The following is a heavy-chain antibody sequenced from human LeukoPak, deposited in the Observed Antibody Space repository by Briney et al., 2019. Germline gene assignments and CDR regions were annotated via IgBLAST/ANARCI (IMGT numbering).Heavy chain of an antibody. CDR2: INHSGST. CDR3: ARVAPITHNWFDP. CDR1: GGSFSGYY. V-gene: IGHV4-34*01. D-gene: IGHD5-12*01. J-gene: IGHJ5*02. Sequence: SETLSLTCAVYGGSFSGYYWSWIRQPPGKGLEWIGEINHSGSTNYNPSLKSRVTISVDTSKNQFSLKLSSVTAADTAVYYCARVAPITHNWFDPWGQGTLVTVSS.